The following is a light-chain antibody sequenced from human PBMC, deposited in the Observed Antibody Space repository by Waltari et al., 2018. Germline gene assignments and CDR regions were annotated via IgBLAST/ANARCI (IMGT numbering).Light chain of an antibody. V-gene: IGLV3-19*01. CDR2: GKN. J-gene: IGLJ2*01. CDR1: SLRKYY. Sequence: SSELTQDPAVSVALGQTVRLTCQGDSLRKYYANWYQQKPGQAPVLVIYGKNNRPSGIPDRFSGSSSGNTASLTITGAQAEDEADYYCNSRDSSGNHVVFGGGTKLTVL. CDR3: NSRDSSGNHVV.